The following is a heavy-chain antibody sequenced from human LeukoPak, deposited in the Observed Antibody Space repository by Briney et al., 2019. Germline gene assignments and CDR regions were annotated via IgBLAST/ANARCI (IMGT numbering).Heavy chain of an antibody. CDR3: ATSRIAVAGRDY. CDR2: INWSGGST. Sequence: GGSLRLSCAASGFTFDDYGMSWVRQAPGKGLVWVSGINWSGGSTGYADSVRGRFTISRDNAKNSLYLQMNSLRAEDTALYYCATSRIAVAGRDYWGQGTLVTVSS. D-gene: IGHD6-19*01. J-gene: IGHJ4*02. V-gene: IGHV3-20*04. CDR1: GFTFDDYG.